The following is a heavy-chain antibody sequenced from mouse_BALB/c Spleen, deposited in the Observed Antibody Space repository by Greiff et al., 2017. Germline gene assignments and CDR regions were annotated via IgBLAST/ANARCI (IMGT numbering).Heavy chain of an antibody. Sequence: VQRVESGPGLVQPSQSLSITCTVSGFSLTSYGVHWVRQSPGKGLEWLGVIWSGGSTDYNAAFISRLSISKDNSKSQVFFKMNSLQANDTAIYYCARSGGIYYDYFDYWGQGTTLTVSS. D-gene: IGHD2-4*01. V-gene: IGHV2-2*02. CDR3: ARSGGIYYDYFDY. CDR1: GFSLTSYG. CDR2: IWSGGST. J-gene: IGHJ2*01.